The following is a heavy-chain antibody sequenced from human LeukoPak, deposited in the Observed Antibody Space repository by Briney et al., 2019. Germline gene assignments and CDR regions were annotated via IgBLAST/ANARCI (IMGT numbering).Heavy chain of an antibody. V-gene: IGHV3-21*01. CDR1: GFTFSSYS. J-gene: IGHJ4*02. CDR3: ACMSQDIVVVPAAITPDY. D-gene: IGHD2-2*02. CDR2: ISSSSSYI. Sequence: GGSLRLSCAASGFTFSSYSMNWVRQAPGKGLEWVSSISSSSSYIYYAGSVKGRFTISRDNAKNSLYLQMNSLRAEDTAVYYCACMSQDIVVVPAAITPDYWGQGTLVTVSS.